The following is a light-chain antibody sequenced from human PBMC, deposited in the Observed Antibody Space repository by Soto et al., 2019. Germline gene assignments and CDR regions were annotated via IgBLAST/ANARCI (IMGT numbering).Light chain of an antibody. V-gene: IGKV1-13*02. CDR1: QGISSA. Sequence: AIQLTQSPSSLSASVGDRVIITCRASQGISSALAWYHQKPGKAPKLLIFDASTLKGGVPSRFTDNGTGTGFTLTHSSLQPENFATYYCQHFNSYPLTFGQGTKVEIK. CDR2: DAS. CDR3: QHFNSYPLT. J-gene: IGKJ1*01.